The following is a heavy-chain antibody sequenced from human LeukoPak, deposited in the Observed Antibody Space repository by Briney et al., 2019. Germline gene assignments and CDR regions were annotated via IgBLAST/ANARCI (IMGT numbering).Heavy chain of an antibody. Sequence: GGSLRLSCAASGFTFPNSWMSWVRQAPGKGLEWVANIKPDGGEKYYVGSVEGRFTISRDNAKNSLSLQMDSLRGEDTAVYYCVRALGSSTADYWGQGTLVTVSS. CDR3: VRALGSSTADY. V-gene: IGHV3-7*01. D-gene: IGHD6-6*01. CDR1: GFTFPNSW. CDR2: IKPDGGEK. J-gene: IGHJ4*02.